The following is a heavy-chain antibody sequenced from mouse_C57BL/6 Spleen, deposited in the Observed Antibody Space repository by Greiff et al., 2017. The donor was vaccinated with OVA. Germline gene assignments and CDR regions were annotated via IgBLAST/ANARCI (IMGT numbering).Heavy chain of an antibody. CDR2: IHPNSGST. D-gene: IGHD1-1*01. Sequence: VQLQQSGAELAKPGASVKLSCKASGYTFTSYWMHWVKQRPGQGLEWIGMIHPNSGSTNYNEKFKSKATLTVDKSSSTAYMQLSSLTSEDSAVYYCARSGYYGSDYFDYWGQGTTLTVSS. V-gene: IGHV1-64*01. CDR1: GYTFTSYW. CDR3: ARSGYYGSDYFDY. J-gene: IGHJ2*01.